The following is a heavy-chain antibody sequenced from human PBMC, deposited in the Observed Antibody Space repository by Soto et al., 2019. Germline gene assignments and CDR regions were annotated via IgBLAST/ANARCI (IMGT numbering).Heavy chain of an antibody. Sequence: GASVKVSCKASGYTFTSYGISWVRQAPGQGLEWMGWISAYNGNTNYAQKLQGRVTMTTDTSTSTAYMELRSLRSDDTAVYYCARDGEHKLGEIVVVPAAIGDWRYYYGMDVWGQGTTVTVPS. CDR3: ARDGEHKLGEIVVVPAAIGDWRYYYGMDV. J-gene: IGHJ6*02. CDR2: ISAYNGNT. CDR1: GYTFTSYG. V-gene: IGHV1-18*04. D-gene: IGHD2-2*02.